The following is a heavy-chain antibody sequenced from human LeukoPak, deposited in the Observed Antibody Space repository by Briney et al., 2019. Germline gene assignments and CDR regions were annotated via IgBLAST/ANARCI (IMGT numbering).Heavy chain of an antibody. V-gene: IGHV1-18*01. Sequence: ASVKVSCRTSGYSFSSNGIHWVRQAPGQGLEWMGWISPYNGNPNYAQKFQGRVTMTTDTSTNTAYMELRSLRSDDTAVFYCARVSRDFWSGYYYDYWGQGTLVTVSS. CDR3: ARVSRDFWSGYYYDY. J-gene: IGHJ4*02. D-gene: IGHD3-3*01. CDR1: GYSFSSNG. CDR2: ISPYNGNP.